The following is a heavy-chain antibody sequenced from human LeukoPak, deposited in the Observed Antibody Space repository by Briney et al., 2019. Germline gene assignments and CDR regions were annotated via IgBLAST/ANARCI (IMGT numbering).Heavy chain of an antibody. CDR1: GGSLSGYY. J-gene: IGHJ4*02. V-gene: IGHV4-34*01. Sequence: SETLSLTCAVYGGSLSGYYWSWIRQPPGKGLEWIGEINHSGSTNYNPSLKSRVTISVDTSKNQFSLKLSSVTAADTAVYYCARAGYCSGGSCYSELDYWGQGTLVTVSS. CDR2: INHSGST. D-gene: IGHD2-15*01. CDR3: ARAGYCSGGSCYSELDY.